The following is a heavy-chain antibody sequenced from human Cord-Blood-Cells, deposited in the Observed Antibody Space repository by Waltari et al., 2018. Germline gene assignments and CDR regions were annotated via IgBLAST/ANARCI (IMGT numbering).Heavy chain of an antibody. CDR1: GYTLTALP. CDR2: FDPEDGET. V-gene: IGHV1-24*01. CDR3: ATLPLNGDYYYYGMDV. J-gene: IGHJ6*02. D-gene: IGHD4-17*01. Sequence: HVQLVQSGAEVKEPGASVKVSCKVSGYTLTALPMHWVLHAPGKGLEWMGGFDPEDGETIYAQKFQGRVTMTEDTSTDTAYMELSSLRSEDTAVYYCATLPLNGDYYYYGMDVWGQGTTVTVSS.